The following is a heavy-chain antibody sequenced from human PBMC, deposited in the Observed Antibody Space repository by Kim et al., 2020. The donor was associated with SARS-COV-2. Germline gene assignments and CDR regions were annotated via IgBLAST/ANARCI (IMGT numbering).Heavy chain of an antibody. CDR3: ARARWGSGSYFFDY. CDR1: GFIFSDSY. V-gene: IGHV3-11*04. CDR2: ISRSGSTI. Sequence: GGSLRLSCVASGFIFSDSYMSWMRQTPEKGLEWVSYISRSGSTIHYTDSVKGRFTISRVNAKNSLYLQLSSLSAEDTAVYYCARARWGSGSYFFDYSGQG. D-gene: IGHD3-10*01. J-gene: IGHJ4*02.